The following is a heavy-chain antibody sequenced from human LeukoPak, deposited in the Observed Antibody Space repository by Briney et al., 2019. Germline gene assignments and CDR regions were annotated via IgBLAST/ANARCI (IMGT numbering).Heavy chain of an antibody. Sequence: ETSETLSLTCTVSGVSISSYYWSWIRQPPGKGLEWIGYIYYSGSTNYNPSLKSRVTISVDTSKNQFSLKLSSVTAADTAVYYCARHQGYGGNFYDYWGQGTLVTVSS. CDR2: IYYSGST. J-gene: IGHJ4*02. V-gene: IGHV4-59*08. CDR1: GVSISSYY. D-gene: IGHD4-23*01. CDR3: ARHQGYGGNFYDY.